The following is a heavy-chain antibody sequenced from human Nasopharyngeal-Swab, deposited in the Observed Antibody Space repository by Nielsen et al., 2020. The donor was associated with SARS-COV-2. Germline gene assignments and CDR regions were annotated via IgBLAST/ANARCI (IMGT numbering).Heavy chain of an antibody. CDR2: IIPIFGTA. CDR1: GGTFSSYA. Sequence: SVKVSCKASGGTFSSYAISWVRQAPGQGLEWMGGIIPIFGTANYAQKFQGRVTITADESTSTAYMELSSLRSEDTAVYYCARQGFRGTAMAYYYYMDVWGKGTTVTVSS. CDR3: ARQGFRGTAMAYYYYMDV. V-gene: IGHV1-69*13. J-gene: IGHJ6*03. D-gene: IGHD5-18*01.